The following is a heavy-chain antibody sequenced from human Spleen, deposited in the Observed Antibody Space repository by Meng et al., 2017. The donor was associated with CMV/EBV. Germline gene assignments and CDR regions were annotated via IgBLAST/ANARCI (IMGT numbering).Heavy chain of an antibody. CDR3: AKGSSGSYFGGMDN. CDR1: GFTFSRFA. Sequence: GGSLRLSCAASGFTFSRFAIYWVRQAPGKGLECVAVIWYNGSNKYYGDSVKGRFTISRDNSKNMVYLQMTSLRDEDTAVYYCAKGSSGSYFGGMDNWGQGTTVTVSS. D-gene: IGHD3-10*01. V-gene: IGHV3-33*07. J-gene: IGHJ6*02. CDR2: IWYNGSNK.